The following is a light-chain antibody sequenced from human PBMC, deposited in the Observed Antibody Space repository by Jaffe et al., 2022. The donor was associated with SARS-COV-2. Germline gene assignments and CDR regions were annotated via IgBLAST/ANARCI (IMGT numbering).Light chain of an antibody. CDR1: SSDVGGYNY. Sequence: QSALTQPASVSGSPGQSITISCTGTSSDVGGYNYVSWYQQHPGKAPKLMIYEVSNRPSGVPDRFSGSKSGNTASLTISGLQAEDEADYYCSSYTSSSTLGEEVFGGGTKLTVL. CDR2: EVS. CDR3: SSYTSSSTLGEEV. J-gene: IGLJ2*01. V-gene: IGLV2-14*01.